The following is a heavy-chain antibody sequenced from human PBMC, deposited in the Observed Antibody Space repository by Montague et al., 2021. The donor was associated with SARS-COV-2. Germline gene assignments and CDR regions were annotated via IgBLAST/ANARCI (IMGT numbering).Heavy chain of an antibody. CDR2: IYYSGST. CDR3: ARAQTIFGVVINSFDY. J-gene: IGHJ4*01. V-gene: IGHV4-31*03. D-gene: IGHD3-3*01. Sequence: TLSLTCTVSGGSISSGGYYWSWIRQHPGKGLEWIGYIYYSGSTNYNPSLKSRVTISVDTSQNQLSLKLSSVTAADTAVYYCARAQTIFGVVINSFDYWGQGTMVTVSS. CDR1: GGSISSGGYY.